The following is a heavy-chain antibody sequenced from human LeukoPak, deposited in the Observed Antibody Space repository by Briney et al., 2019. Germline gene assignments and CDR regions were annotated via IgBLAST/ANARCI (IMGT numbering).Heavy chain of an antibody. CDR3: AKDSFSTM. J-gene: IGHJ4*02. CDR1: GFTFSSDS. V-gene: IGHV3-23*01. D-gene: IGHD2/OR15-2a*01. Sequence: PGGSLRLSCAASGFTFSSDSMTWVRQAPGKGLEWVSTTSNSAVSTFYADPVKGRFSISRDNSKNTLYLHMSSLSAEDTAMYYCAKDSFSTMWGPGTLVTVSS. CDR2: TSNSAVST.